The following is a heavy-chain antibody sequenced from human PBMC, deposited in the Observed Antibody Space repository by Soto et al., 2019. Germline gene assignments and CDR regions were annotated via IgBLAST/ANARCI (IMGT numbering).Heavy chain of an antibody. V-gene: IGHV2-5*02. D-gene: IGHD3-10*01. Sequence: QITLKESGPTLVKPTQTLTLTCIFSGFSFSADGVGVGWIRQPPGKALEWLALIFWDDDARYSPSLTTSLTITQDTTKNQPVLTMTNTDPVDTATYYCAHAYGGTSWLNDAFDVWGPGAVVTVSS. J-gene: IGHJ3*01. CDR1: GFSFSADGVG. CDR3: AHAYGGTSWLNDAFDV. CDR2: IFWDDDA.